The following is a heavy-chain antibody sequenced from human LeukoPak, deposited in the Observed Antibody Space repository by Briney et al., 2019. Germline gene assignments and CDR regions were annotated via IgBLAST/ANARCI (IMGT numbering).Heavy chain of an antibody. D-gene: IGHD3-22*01. CDR3: ASGPLDYDSSGYYSEYFQH. Sequence: SVKVSCQASGGTFSSYAISWVRQAPGQGLEWMGGIIPIFGTANYAQKFQGRVTITADESTSTAYMELSSLRSEDTAVYYCASGPLDYDSSGYYSEYFQHWGQGTLVTVSS. CDR1: GGTFSSYA. J-gene: IGHJ1*01. CDR2: IIPIFGTA. V-gene: IGHV1-69*13.